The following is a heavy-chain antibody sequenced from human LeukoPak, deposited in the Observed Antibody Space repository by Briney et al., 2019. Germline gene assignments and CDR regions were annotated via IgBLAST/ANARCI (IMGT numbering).Heavy chain of an antibody. Sequence: GGSLRLSCAASGFTFSSYWMHWVRQAPGKGLVWVSRINTDGSSTSYADSVKGRFTISRDNAKNTLYLQMNSLRAEDTAVYYCARVLMGSIFGVVPLDYWGQGTLVTVSS. CDR2: INTDGSST. CDR1: GFTFSSYW. J-gene: IGHJ4*02. D-gene: IGHD3-3*01. CDR3: ARVLMGSIFGVVPLDY. V-gene: IGHV3-74*01.